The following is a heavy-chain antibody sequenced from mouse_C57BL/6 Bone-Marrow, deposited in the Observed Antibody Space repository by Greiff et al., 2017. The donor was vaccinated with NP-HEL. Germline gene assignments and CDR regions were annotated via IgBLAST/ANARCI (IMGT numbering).Heavy chain of an antibody. CDR1: GYTFTSYG. Sequence: LVESGAELARPGASVKLSCKASGYTFTSYGISWVKQRTGQGLEWIGEIYPRSGNTYYNEKFKGKATLTADKSSSTAYMELRSLTSEDSAVYFCARYSHYYGSRCYAMDYWGQGTSVTVSS. D-gene: IGHD1-1*01. J-gene: IGHJ4*01. CDR3: ARYSHYYGSRCYAMDY. V-gene: IGHV1-81*01. CDR2: IYPRSGNT.